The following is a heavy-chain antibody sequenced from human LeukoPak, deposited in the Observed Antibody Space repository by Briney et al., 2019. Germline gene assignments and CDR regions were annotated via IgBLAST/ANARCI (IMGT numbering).Heavy chain of an antibody. CDR3: ASGIYYASVHTWSPV. CDR1: GFTFSTYS. CDR2: ISRGSSYI. D-gene: IGHD3-10*01. Sequence: GGSLTLTCAASGFTFSTYSMNWVRQAPGRGLEWVSSISRGSSYIYYTDSVKGRFTISRDDAKDSLYLQMNSLRAEDTAVYYCASGIYYASVHTWSPVWGQGTLVTVSS. V-gene: IGHV3-21*01. J-gene: IGHJ4*02.